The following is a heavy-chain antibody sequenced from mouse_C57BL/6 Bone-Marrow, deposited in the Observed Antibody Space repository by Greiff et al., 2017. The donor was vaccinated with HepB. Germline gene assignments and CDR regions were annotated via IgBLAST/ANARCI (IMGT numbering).Heavy chain of an antibody. V-gene: IGHV2-2*01. CDR2: IWSGGST. Sequence: VQLQQSGPGLVQPSQSLSITCTVSGFSLTSYGVHWVRQSPGKGLEWLGVIWSGGSTDYNAAFISRLSISKDNSKSQVFFKMNSLQADDTAIYYCARNTDYGSSCAGAWFAYWGQGTLVTVSA. CDR1: GFSLTSYG. J-gene: IGHJ3*01. CDR3: ARNTDYGSSCAGAWFAY. D-gene: IGHD1-1*01.